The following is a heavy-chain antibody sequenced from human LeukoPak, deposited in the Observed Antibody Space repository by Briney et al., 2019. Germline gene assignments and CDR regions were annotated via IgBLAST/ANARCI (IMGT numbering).Heavy chain of an antibody. CDR3: ARTGGGYGDYYFDY. D-gene: IGHD4-17*01. CDR1: GGSISSSSYY. CDR2: IYYSGST. V-gene: IGHV4-39*01. J-gene: IGHJ4*02. Sequence: SETLSLTCTVSGGSISSSSYYWGWIRQPPGKGLEWIGSIYYSGSTYYNPSLKSRVTISVDTSKNQFSLKLSSVTAADTAVYYCARTGGGYGDYYFDYWGQGTLVTVSS.